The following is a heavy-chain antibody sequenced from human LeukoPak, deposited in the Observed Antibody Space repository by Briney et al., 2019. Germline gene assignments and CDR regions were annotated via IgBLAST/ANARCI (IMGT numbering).Heavy chain of an antibody. CDR3: ERKTRAAAGTFDY. Sequence: PSETLSLTCAVSGGSISSSNWWCWVRPPPGKGLEWIGEVHHSGSTNYNPSLKSRVTISVDKSKNQFSLKLSSVTVADTALYYCERKTRAAAGTFDYWGQGTLVTVSS. V-gene: IGHV4-4*02. CDR1: GGSISSSNW. CDR2: VHHSGST. D-gene: IGHD6-13*01. J-gene: IGHJ4*02.